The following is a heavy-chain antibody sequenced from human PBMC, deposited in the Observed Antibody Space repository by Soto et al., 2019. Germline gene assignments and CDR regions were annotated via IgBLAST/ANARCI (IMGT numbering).Heavy chain of an antibody. V-gene: IGHV4-4*02. CDR3: AGLGMVAEHREFDP. J-gene: IGHJ5*02. CDR1: SGTISSSNW. CDR2: INQSGSP. Sequence: QVQLQESGPGLVKPSGTLSLTCAVSSGTISSSNWWTWVRQPPGKGLEWIGEINQSGSPNYNPSLRSRVTIAVDKSKSQFSLKLSSVTAADTAIYYCAGLGMVAEHREFDPWGQGTLVTVSS. D-gene: IGHD2-15*01.